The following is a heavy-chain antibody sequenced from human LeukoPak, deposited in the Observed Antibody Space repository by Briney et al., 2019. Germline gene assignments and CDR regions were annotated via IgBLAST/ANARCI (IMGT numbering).Heavy chain of an antibody. Sequence: GGSLRLSCAASGFTFSSYSMNWVRQAPGRGLEWVANIKQDGSEKYYVDSVKGRFTISRDNAKNSLYLQMNSLRAEDTAVYYCARKNGLDYWGQGTLVTVSS. J-gene: IGHJ4*02. V-gene: IGHV3-7*01. CDR1: GFTFSSYS. CDR3: ARKNGLDY. CDR2: IKQDGSEK.